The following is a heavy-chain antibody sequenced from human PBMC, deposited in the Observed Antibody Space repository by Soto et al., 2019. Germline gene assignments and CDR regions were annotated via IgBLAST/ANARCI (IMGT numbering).Heavy chain of an antibody. D-gene: IGHD3-3*01. Sequence: ASVKVSCKASGYTFTGYAMHWVRQAPGQRLEWMGWINAGNGNTKYSQKFQGRVTITRDTSASTAYMELSSLRSEDTAVYYCAEAVAVLGDFGGWGEGTLVSVS. CDR2: INAGNGNT. CDR3: AEAVAVLGDFGG. J-gene: IGHJ4*02. V-gene: IGHV1-3*01. CDR1: GYTFTGYA.